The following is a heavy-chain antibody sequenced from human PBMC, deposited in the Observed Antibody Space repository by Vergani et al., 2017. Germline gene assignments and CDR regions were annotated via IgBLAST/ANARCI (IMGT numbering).Heavy chain of an antibody. CDR1: GFTFSDYY. Sequence: QVQLVESGGGLVKPGGSLRLSCAASGFTFSDYYMSWIRQAPGKGLEWVSYISSSSSYTNYADSVKGRFIISRDNAKNSLYLQMNSLRAEDTAVYYCARRSYDSSGYVFDYWGQGTLVTVSS. CDR3: ARRSYDSSGYVFDY. CDR2: ISSSSSYT. V-gene: IGHV3-11*06. J-gene: IGHJ4*02. D-gene: IGHD3-22*01.